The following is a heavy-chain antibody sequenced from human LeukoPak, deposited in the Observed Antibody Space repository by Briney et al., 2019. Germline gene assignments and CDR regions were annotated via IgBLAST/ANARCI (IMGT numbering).Heavy chain of an antibody. CDR3: ARENTIFGVVINY. D-gene: IGHD3-3*01. CDR1: GFTFSIYW. Sequence: GGSLRLSCAASGFTFSIYWMRWVRQAPGKGREWVANIKQDGSEKYYVDSVKGRFTISRDNAKKSLYLQMNSLRAEDTAVYYCARENTIFGVVINYWGQGTLVTVSS. V-gene: IGHV3-7*01. J-gene: IGHJ4*02. CDR2: IKQDGSEK.